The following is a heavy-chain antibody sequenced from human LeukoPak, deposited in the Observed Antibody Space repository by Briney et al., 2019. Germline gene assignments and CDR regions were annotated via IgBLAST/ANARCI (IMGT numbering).Heavy chain of an antibody. CDR2: ISWNSGSI. Sequence: GGSLRLSCAASGFTFDDYAMHWVRQAPGKGLEWVSGISWNSGSIGYADSVEGRFTISRDNAKNSLYLQMNSLRAEDTALYYCAKDAFGDSSGYCLLWGQGTLVTVSS. V-gene: IGHV3-9*01. CDR1: GFTFDDYA. J-gene: IGHJ4*02. D-gene: IGHD3-22*01. CDR3: AKDAFGDSSGYCLL.